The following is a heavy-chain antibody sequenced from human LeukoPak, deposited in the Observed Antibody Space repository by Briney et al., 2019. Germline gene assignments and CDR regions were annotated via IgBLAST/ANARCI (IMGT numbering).Heavy chain of an antibody. J-gene: IGHJ5*02. CDR3: ARGISAGNWFDP. CDR2: IYSGGPT. D-gene: IGHD6-13*01. CDR1: GFTVGDKY. V-gene: IGHV3-66*02. Sequence: PGGSLRLSCAASGFTVGDKYMGWVRQAPGKGLEWVSFIYSGGPTHYADAVKGRFTISRDISKNTLYLQMDSLRVEDTAMYFCARGISAGNWFDPWGQGTLVTVSS.